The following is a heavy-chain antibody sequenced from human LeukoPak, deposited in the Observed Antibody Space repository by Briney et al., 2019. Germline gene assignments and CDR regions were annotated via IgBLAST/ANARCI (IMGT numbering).Heavy chain of an antibody. J-gene: IGHJ4*02. CDR3: AREFYDFWSGYYISPYYFDY. D-gene: IGHD3-3*01. CDR2: ISSSSSYI. Sequence: NTGGSLRLSCAASGFTFSSYSMNWVRQAPGKGLEWVSSISSSSSYIYYADSVKGRFTISRDNAKNSLYLQMNSLRAEDTAVYYCAREFYDFWSGYYISPYYFDYWGQGTLVTVSS. CDR1: GFTFSSYS. V-gene: IGHV3-21*01.